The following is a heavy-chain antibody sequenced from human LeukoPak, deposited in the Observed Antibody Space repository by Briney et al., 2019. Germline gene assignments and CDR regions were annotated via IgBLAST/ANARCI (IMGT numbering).Heavy chain of an antibody. V-gene: IGHV3-23*01. J-gene: IGHJ4*02. D-gene: IGHD1-26*01. CDR3: ASLRLVSGSYSDFDY. Sequence: GGSLRLSCAASGFTFSSYAMSWVRQAPGKGLEWVSAISPSGGTTYYADSVKGRFTISRDNSKNTLYLQMNSLRAEDTAVYYCASLRLVSGSYSDFDYWGQGTLVTVSS. CDR2: ISPSGGTT. CDR1: GFTFSSYA.